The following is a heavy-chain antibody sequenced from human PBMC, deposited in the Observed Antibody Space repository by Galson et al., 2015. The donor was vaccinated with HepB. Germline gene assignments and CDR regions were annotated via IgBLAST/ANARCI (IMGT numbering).Heavy chain of an antibody. CDR2: INDGGSTT. CDR1: GFTFSSYA. V-gene: IGHV3-23*01. J-gene: IGHJ4*02. CDR3: AKDLGSTRVTFDY. D-gene: IGHD2/OR15-2a*01. Sequence: SLRLSCAASGFTFSSYAMSWVRQAPGKGLEWVSTINDGGSTTHYVDSVRGRFTISRDKSKNTLYLQMNSLRAEDTTVYYCAKDLGSTRVTFDYWGQGTLVTVSS.